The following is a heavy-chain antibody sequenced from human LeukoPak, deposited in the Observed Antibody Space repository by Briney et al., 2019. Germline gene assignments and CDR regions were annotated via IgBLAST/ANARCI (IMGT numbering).Heavy chain of an antibody. D-gene: IGHD3-22*01. Sequence: SETLSLTCSVSGDSISRYFWAWIRQPPGKGLEWIGYVCYNGSTNYNPSLRNRVAISIDTSKNQFSLKLSSATAADTAVYYCAKRLKRNYYYHYAMDVWGQGTTVTVSS. V-gene: IGHV4-59*01. CDR1: GDSISRYF. J-gene: IGHJ6*02. CDR3: AKRLKRNYYYHYAMDV. CDR2: VCYNGST.